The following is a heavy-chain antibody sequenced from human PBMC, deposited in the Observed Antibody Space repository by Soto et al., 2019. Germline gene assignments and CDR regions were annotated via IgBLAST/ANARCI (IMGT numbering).Heavy chain of an antibody. J-gene: IGHJ4*02. CDR1: GFTFSSYA. CDR3: AKSRVFIGAIVTLLDS. Sequence: EAQLLESGGGLVQPGGSLTLSCATSGFTFSSYAMVWVSQAAEKGLEWVASISNNGDTAYYADSVKGRFTISRGNSENTLYLQMNGLRADDTALYFCAKSRVFIGAIVTLLDSWGQGTQVTVSS. D-gene: IGHD3-16*02. V-gene: IGHV3-23*01. CDR2: ISNNGDTA.